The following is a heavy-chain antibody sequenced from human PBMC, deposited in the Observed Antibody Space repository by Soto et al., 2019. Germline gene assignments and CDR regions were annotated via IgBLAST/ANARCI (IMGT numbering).Heavy chain of an antibody. J-gene: IGHJ5*02. CDR1: GGSISSGGYS. Sequence: SETLSLTCAVSGGSISSGGYSWSWIRQPPGKGLEWIGYIYHSGSTYYNPSLKSRVTISVDTSKNQFSLKLSSVTAADTAVYYCARGIAAAASGDWFDPWGQGTLVTVS. CDR3: ARGIAAAASGDWFDP. CDR2: IYHSGST. V-gene: IGHV4-30-2*05. D-gene: IGHD6-13*01.